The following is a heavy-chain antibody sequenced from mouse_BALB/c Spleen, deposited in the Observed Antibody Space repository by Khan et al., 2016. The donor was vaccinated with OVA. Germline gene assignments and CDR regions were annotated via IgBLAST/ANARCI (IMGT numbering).Heavy chain of an antibody. CDR2: ISSGSSTI. V-gene: IGHV5-17*02. CDR3: ATDRWWD. D-gene: IGHD1-1*02. CDR1: GFTFSSFG. Sequence: EVELVESGGGLVQPGGSRKLSCAASGFTFSSFGMHWVRQAQEKGLEWVAYISSGSSTIYYADTVKGRFTIARGNPKNTLFQQMTSLRSEDRAMNYSATDRWWDWRAGTTVPASS. J-gene: IGHJ1*01.